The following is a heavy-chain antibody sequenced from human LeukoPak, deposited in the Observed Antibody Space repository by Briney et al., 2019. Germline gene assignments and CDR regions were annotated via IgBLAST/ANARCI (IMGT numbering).Heavy chain of an antibody. D-gene: IGHD3-3*01. V-gene: IGHV3-64*01. CDR2: ISSIGDST. CDR1: GFTFSSYG. J-gene: IGHJ4*02. Sequence: GGSLRLSCAASGFTFSSYGMHWVRQAPGKGLEYVSAISSIGDSTFYANSVKGRFTISRDNSKNTLYLQMGSLRAEDMALYYCARGRLRFLEWLLPYFDYWGQGTLVTVSS. CDR3: ARGRLRFLEWLLPYFDY.